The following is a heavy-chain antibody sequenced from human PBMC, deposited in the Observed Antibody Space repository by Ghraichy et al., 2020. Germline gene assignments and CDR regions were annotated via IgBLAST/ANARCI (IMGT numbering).Heavy chain of an antibody. J-gene: IGHJ6*02. V-gene: IGHV3-74*01. CDR2: INSDGSST. CDR3: ARDILLWFGEPAKPANYYYNGMDV. Sequence: GGSLRLSCAASGFTFSRYWMHWVRQAPGKGLVWVSRINSDGSSTSYADSLEGRFTISRDNAKNTLDLQMNSLRAEDTAVYYCARDILLWFGEPAKPANYYYNGMDVWGQGTTVTVSS. D-gene: IGHD3-10*01. CDR1: GFTFSRYW.